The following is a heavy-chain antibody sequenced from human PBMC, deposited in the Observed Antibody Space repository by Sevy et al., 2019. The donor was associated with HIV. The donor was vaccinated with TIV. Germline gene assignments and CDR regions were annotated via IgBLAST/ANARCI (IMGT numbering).Heavy chain of an antibody. J-gene: IGHJ4*02. V-gene: IGHV3-7*01. CDR3: ARESYKIIETSGTEFDY. CDR1: GFTFSKYW. D-gene: IGHD1-20*01. Sequence: GGSLRLSCAASGFTFSKYWMSWVRQAPGTGLEGVANIKEDGSEKYYVDSVKGRFTISRDNAKNSLFLQMNSLRAEDTAVYYCARESYKIIETSGTEFDYWGQGTLVTVSS. CDR2: IKEDGSEK.